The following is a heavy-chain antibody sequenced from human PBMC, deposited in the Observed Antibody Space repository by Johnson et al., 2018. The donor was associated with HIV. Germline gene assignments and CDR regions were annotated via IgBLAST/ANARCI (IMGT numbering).Heavy chain of an antibody. Sequence: QVQLVESGGGVVQPGRSLRLSCAASGFTFSSYPMHWVRQAPGKGLEWVAVISHDGSNEYHADSVKGRFTISRDNSKNTLYLQMNSLRAEDTAVYYCARELVVITADDAFDIWGQGTMVTVSS. CDR1: GFTFSSYP. CDR3: ARELVVITADDAFDI. J-gene: IGHJ3*02. D-gene: IGHD2-21*01. CDR2: ISHDGSNE. V-gene: IGHV3-30*04.